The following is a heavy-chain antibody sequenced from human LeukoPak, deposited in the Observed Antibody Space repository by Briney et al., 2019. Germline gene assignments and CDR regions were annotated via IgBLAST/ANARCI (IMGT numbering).Heavy chain of an antibody. CDR2: ISYDGSNK. Sequence: GRSLRFSCAASGFTFSSYGMHWVRQAPGKGLEWVAVISYDGSNKYYADSVKGRFTISRDNSKNTLYLQMNSLRAEDTAVYYCAKDSSSGLFYFDYWGQGTLVTVSS. CDR3: AKDSSSGLFYFDY. D-gene: IGHD3-22*01. CDR1: GFTFSSYG. J-gene: IGHJ4*02. V-gene: IGHV3-30*18.